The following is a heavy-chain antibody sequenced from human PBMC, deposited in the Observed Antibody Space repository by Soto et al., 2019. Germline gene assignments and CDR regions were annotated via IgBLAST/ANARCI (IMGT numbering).Heavy chain of an antibody. CDR3: ARWSGAVTTPGFMGPLDY. V-gene: IGHV1-69*01. CDR1: GGTLSSFT. Sequence: QVQLVQSGAEVKKPGSSVKVSCKASGGTLSSFTISWVRQAPGQGPEWMGGITPKFATAKYAPKFQGRVTITADESTNTLYMELRSLRSEDTAVYYCARWSGAVTTPGFMGPLDYWGQGTLVTVSS. CDR2: ITPKFATA. D-gene: IGHD3-3*01. J-gene: IGHJ4*02.